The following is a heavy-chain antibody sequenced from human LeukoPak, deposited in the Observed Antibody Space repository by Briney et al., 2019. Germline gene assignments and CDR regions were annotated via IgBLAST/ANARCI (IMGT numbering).Heavy chain of an antibody. J-gene: IGHJ4*02. V-gene: IGHV1-2*02. D-gene: IGHD3-9*01. Sequence: ASVKVCCNSSGYTFTGYYMHWERQAPGQGLGWMGWINPNSGGTNYAQKFQGRVTMTRDTSISTAYMELSRLRSDDTAVYYCARGSYDILTGYPTLDYWGQGTLVTVSS. CDR2: INPNSGGT. CDR1: GYTFTGYY. CDR3: ARGSYDILTGYPTLDY.